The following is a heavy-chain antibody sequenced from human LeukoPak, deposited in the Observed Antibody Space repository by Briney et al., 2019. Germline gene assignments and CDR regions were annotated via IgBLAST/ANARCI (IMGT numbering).Heavy chain of an antibody. CDR3: ARANAITMIVVVIPDAFDI. J-gene: IGHJ3*02. Sequence: SETLPLTCTVSGGSISNYYWSWIRQPPGKGLEWIGYIYYSGSTNYNLSLKSRVTISVDTSKNQFSLKLSSVTAADTAVYYCARANAITMIVVVIPDAFDIWGQGTMVTVSS. V-gene: IGHV4-59*08. CDR1: GGSISNYY. CDR2: IYYSGST. D-gene: IGHD3-22*01.